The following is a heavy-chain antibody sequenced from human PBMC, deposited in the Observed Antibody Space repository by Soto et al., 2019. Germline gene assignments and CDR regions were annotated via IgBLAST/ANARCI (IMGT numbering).Heavy chain of an antibody. J-gene: IGHJ6*02. Sequence: VQLVESGGGVVQPGRSLRLSCAASGFTFSSYGMHWVRQAPGKGLEWVAVIWYDGSNKYYADSVKGRFTISRDNSKNTLYLQMNSLRAEDTAVYYCARDLGYCSGGSCYSSGMDVWGQGTTVTVSS. D-gene: IGHD2-15*01. CDR2: IWYDGSNK. V-gene: IGHV3-33*01. CDR1: GFTFSSYG. CDR3: ARDLGYCSGGSCYSSGMDV.